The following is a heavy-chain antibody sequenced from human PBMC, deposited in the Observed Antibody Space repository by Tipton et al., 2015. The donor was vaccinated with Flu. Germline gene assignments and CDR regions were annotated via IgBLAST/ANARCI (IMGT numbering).Heavy chain of an antibody. Sequence: VQLVQSGAEVKKPGESLTISCKASGYKFSNHWIAWVRQMPGKGLEWMGIIYPDDSDARYSPSLRGQVTISVDKSINTAYLRWTSLQASDTATYYCAKQLFTVDAYDVWGQGTPVTV. CDR2: IYPDDSDA. V-gene: IGHV5-51*01. J-gene: IGHJ3*01. CDR1: GYKFSNHW. CDR3: AKQLFTVDAYDV. D-gene: IGHD5-24*01.